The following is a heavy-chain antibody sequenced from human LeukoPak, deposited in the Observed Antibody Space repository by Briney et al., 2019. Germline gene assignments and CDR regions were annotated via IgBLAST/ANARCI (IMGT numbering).Heavy chain of an antibody. CDR2: INSDESGT. J-gene: IGHJ4*01. V-gene: IGHV3-74*01. D-gene: IGHD3-3*01. Sequence: GSLRLSCAASGFTFSSYWMYWVRQAPGKGLVWVSRINSDESGTSYADSVKGRFTISRDNAKNTLYLQMNSLRAEDTAVYYCARDGAYSTIFYWGQGTLVTVSS. CDR1: GFTFSSYW. CDR3: ARDGAYSTIFY.